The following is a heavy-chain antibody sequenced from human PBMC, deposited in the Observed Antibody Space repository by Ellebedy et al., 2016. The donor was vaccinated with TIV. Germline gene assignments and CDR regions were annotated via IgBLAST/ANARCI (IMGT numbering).Heavy chain of an antibody. CDR3: ASSLMENEAVAGTAFFQY. V-gene: IGHV3-21*01. D-gene: IGHD6-19*01. Sequence: PGGSLTLSCAASGFTFSSYSMNWVCQAPGKGLEWVSSISSSSSYIYYADSVKGRFTISRVNANNSLYLQMNSLRAADTAVYYCASSLMENEAVAGTAFFQYWGQGTLVTVSS. CDR2: ISSSSSYI. J-gene: IGHJ1*01. CDR1: GFTFSSYS.